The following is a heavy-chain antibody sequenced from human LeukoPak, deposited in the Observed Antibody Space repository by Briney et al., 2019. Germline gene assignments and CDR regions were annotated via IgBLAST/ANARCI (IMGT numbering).Heavy chain of an antibody. D-gene: IGHD2-2*01. CDR2: IYTSGST. Sequence: SETLSLTCTVSGGSISGDYWSWIRQPAGKGLEWIGRIYTSGSTTYNPSLKSRVTMSVDTSKNQFSLKLTSVTGADTAVYYCAGPVVVPAAMRGRDWFDPWGQGTLVTVSS. V-gene: IGHV4-4*07. J-gene: IGHJ5*02. CDR1: GGSISGDY. CDR3: AGPVVVPAAMRGRDWFDP.